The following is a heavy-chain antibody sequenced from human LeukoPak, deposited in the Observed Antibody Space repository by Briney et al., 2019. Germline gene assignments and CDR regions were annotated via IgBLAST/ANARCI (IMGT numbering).Heavy chain of an antibody. D-gene: IGHD4-23*01. CDR2: INPNSGGT. CDR3: ARDYGGDYNWFDP. Sequence: ASVKVSCKASGYTFTGYYVHWVRQAPGQGLEWMGWINPNSGGTNYAQKFQGRVTMTRDTSISTAYMELSRLRSDDTAVYYCARDYGGDYNWFDPWGQGTLVTVSS. CDR1: GYTFTGYY. J-gene: IGHJ5*02. V-gene: IGHV1-2*02.